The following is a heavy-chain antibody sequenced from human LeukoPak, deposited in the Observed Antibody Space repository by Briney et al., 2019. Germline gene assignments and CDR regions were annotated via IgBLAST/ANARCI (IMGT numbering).Heavy chain of an antibody. V-gene: IGHV6-1*01. Sequence: SQTLSLTCAISGDSVSSKSTAWNWIRQSPSRGLEWLGRTYYRSKWYNDYAVSVKSRITINPDTSKNQFSLQLNSVTLEDTAVYYCVRGGQGDGYSADDAFDIWGQGTMVTVSS. CDR2: TYYRSKWYN. CDR1: GDSVSSKSTA. J-gene: IGHJ3*02. CDR3: VRGGQGDGYSADDAFDI. D-gene: IGHD5-24*01.